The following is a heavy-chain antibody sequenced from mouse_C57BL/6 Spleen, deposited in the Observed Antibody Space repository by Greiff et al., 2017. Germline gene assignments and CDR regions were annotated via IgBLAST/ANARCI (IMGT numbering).Heavy chain of an antibody. V-gene: IGHV1-61*01. CDR2: IYPSDSET. J-gene: IGHJ3*01. D-gene: IGHD1-1*01. Sequence: QVQLQQPGAELVRPGSSVKLSCKASGYTFTSYWMDWVKQRPGQGLEWIGNIYPSDSETNYNQKFKDKATLTVDKSSSTAYMQLSSLTSEDSAVYYGARGNYYGSSGFAYWGQGTLVTVSA. CDR3: ARGNYYGSSGFAY. CDR1: GYTFTSYW.